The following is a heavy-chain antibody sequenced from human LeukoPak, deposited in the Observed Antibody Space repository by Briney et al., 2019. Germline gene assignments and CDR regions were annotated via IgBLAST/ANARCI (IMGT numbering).Heavy chain of an antibody. CDR3: ARLTNDDFWSGYYY. J-gene: IGHJ4*02. CDR2: INPNSGGT. CDR1: GYTFTGYY. D-gene: IGHD3-3*01. V-gene: IGHV1-2*02. Sequence: ASVKVSCKASGYTFTGYYMHWVRQAPGQGLEWMGWINPNSGGTNYAQKFQGRVTMTRDTSISAAYMELSRLRSDDTAVYYCARLTNDDFWSGYYYWGQGTLVTVSS.